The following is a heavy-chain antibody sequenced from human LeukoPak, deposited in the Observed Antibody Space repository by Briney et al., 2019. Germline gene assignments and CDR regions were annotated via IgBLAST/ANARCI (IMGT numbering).Heavy chain of an antibody. V-gene: IGHV3-21*01. CDR2: ISSSSSYM. CDR3: ARGLRGNWFDP. D-gene: IGHD3-10*01. J-gene: IGHJ5*02. Sequence: GGSLRLSCAASGFTFSSYSMNWVRQAPGKGLEWVSSISSSSSYMYYADSVKGRFTISRDNAKNSLYLQMNSLRAEDTAVYYCARGLRGNWFDPWGQGTLVTVSS. CDR1: GFTFSSYS.